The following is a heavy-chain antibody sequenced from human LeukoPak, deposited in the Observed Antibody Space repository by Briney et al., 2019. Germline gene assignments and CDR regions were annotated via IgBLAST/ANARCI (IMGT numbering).Heavy chain of an antibody. V-gene: IGHV4-31*03. CDR1: GGSISNGVYY. D-gene: IGHD2-15*01. CDR3: ARDLCGGNFDF. J-gene: IGHJ4*02. Sequence: PSETLSLTCTVSGGSISNGVYYWSWIRQHPGKGLEWIGYIYYSGSTYYSPSLKSRLTMSVDTSKNQYSLKLSSVTAADTAVYYCARDLCGGNFDFWGQGTLVTVSS. CDR2: IYYSGST.